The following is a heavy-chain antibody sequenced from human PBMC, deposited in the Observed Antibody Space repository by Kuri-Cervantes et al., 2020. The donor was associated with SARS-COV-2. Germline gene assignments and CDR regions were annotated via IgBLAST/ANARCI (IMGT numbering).Heavy chain of an antibody. V-gene: IGHV1-46*01. CDR3: ARDSGDWTPDGFDI. CDR2: INPSGGST. D-gene: IGHD2-21*02. J-gene: IGHJ3*02. CDR1: AYTFTSYY. Sequence: ASVKVSCKPSAYTFTSYYFHWVRQVPGQGLEWLGIINPSGGSTTYAQKVQGRVTMTRDTSTSTAYMELSSLTSEDTAIYYCARDSGDWTPDGFDIWGQGTMVTVSS.